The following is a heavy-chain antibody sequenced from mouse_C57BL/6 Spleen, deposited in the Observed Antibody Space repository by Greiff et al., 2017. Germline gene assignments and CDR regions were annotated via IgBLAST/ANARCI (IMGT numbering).Heavy chain of an antibody. J-gene: IGHJ1*03. CDR1: GYAFSSSW. V-gene: IGHV1-82*01. Sequence: VQLQQSGPELVKPGASVKISCKASGYAFSSSWMNWVKQRPGKGLEWIGRIYPGDGDTNYNGKFKGKATLTADKSSSTAYMQLSSLTSEDSAVYFCATIYYDYDGGYFDVWGTGTTVTVSS. D-gene: IGHD2-4*01. CDR2: IYPGDGDT. CDR3: ATIYYDYDGGYFDV.